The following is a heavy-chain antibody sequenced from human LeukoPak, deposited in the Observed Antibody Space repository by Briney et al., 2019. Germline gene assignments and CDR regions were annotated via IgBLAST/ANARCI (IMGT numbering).Heavy chain of an antibody. CDR1: GGSFSGYY. J-gene: IGHJ5*02. D-gene: IGHD6-13*01. Sequence: PSETLSLTCAVYGGSFSGYYWSWIRQPPGKGLEWIGEINHSGSTNYNPPLKSRVTISVDTSKNQFSLKLSSVTAADTAVYYCATRRRYSSSWYINWFDPWGQGTLVTVSS. CDR2: INHSGST. V-gene: IGHV4-34*01. CDR3: ATRRRYSSSWYINWFDP.